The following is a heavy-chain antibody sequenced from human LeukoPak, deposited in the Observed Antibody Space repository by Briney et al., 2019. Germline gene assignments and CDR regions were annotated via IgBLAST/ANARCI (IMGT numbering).Heavy chain of an antibody. J-gene: IGHJ4*02. CDR1: GFTFSSYA. CDR3: AKSYYYDKLAYY. D-gene: IGHD3-22*01. V-gene: IGHV3-30*18. Sequence: PGGSLRLSCAASGFTFSSYAMHWVRQAPGKGLEWVAVISYDGSNKYYADSVKGRFTISRDNSKNTLHLQMNSLRAEDTAVYYCAKSYYYDKLAYYWGQGTLVTVSS. CDR2: ISYDGSNK.